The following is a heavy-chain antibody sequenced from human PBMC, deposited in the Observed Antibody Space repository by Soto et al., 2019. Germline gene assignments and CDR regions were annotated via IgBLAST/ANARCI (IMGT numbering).Heavy chain of an antibody. CDR2: TSGNGGST. V-gene: IGHV3-23*01. J-gene: IGHJ6*02. D-gene: IGHD6-19*01. CDR3: ARVTSGWYPSYYYYGMDV. Sequence: GGSLRLSCAASGLTFSSYAMSWVRQAPEKGLEWVSSTSGNGGSTYYADSVKGRFTISRDNSKNTLYLQMNSLRAEDTAVYYCARVTSGWYPSYYYYGMDVWGQGTTVTVSS. CDR1: GLTFSSYA.